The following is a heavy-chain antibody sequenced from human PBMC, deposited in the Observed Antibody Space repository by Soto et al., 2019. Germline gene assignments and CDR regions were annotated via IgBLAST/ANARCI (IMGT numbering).Heavy chain of an antibody. CDR3: ATIAAAATNDY. CDR1: GGSISSGVYY. V-gene: IGHV4-30-4*01. D-gene: IGHD6-13*01. J-gene: IGHJ4*02. Sequence: SETLSLTCTVSGGSISSGVYYWSWIRQPPGKGLEWIGYIYYSGSTYYNPSLKSRVTISVDTSKNQFSLKLSSVTAADTAVYYCATIAAAATNDYWGQGTLVTVSS. CDR2: IYYSGST.